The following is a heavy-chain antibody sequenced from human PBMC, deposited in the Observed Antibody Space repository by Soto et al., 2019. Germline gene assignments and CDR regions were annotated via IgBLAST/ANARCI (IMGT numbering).Heavy chain of an antibody. J-gene: IGHJ4*02. CDR3: ARETTYDSSGYSGSRTFDY. V-gene: IGHV4-30-2*01. Sequence: SETLSLTCAVSGGSISSGGYSWSWIRQPPGKGLEWIGYIYHSGSTYYNPSLKSRVTISVDRSKNQFSLKLSSVTAADTAVYYCARETTYDSSGYSGSRTFDYWGQGTLVTVSS. CDR1: GGSISSGGYS. D-gene: IGHD3-22*01. CDR2: IYHSGST.